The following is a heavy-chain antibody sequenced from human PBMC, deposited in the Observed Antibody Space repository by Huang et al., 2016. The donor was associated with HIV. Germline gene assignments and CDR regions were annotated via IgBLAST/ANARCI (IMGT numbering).Heavy chain of an antibody. J-gene: IGHJ4*02. V-gene: IGHV4-39*01. CDR1: GGSISNSTYH. CDR3: ARHGYSGYGDVH. D-gene: IGHD5-12*01. Sequence: QLQLQESGPGLVKPSETLSLTCTVSGGSISNSTYHWGWIRQPPGKGLEWIASIYYMGSAYFNPSLKSRVTISVNTSKNRFSLNLSSMTAADTAVYYCARHGYSGYGDVHWGQGTLVTVSS. CDR2: IYYMGSA.